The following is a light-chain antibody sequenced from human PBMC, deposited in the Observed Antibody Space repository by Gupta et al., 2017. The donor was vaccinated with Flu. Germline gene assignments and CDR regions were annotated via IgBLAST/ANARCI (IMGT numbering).Light chain of an antibody. CDR1: SSDIGAGYD. CDR3: QSYDSSLSGSV. V-gene: IGLV1-40*01. J-gene: IGLJ3*02. CDR2: GNN. Sequence: QSALTPPPSVSGAPGQRLTISCTGSSSDIGAGYDVHWYQQVPGTPPKLLIYGNNNRPSGAPDRFSGSKSGTSASLAITGLQAEDEADYYCQSYDSSLSGSVFGGGTKLTVL.